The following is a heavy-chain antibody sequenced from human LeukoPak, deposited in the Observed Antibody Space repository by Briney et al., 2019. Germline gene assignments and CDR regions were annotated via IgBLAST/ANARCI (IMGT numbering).Heavy chain of an antibody. CDR3: ARDFIWFGELTYAFDV. J-gene: IGHJ3*01. V-gene: IGHV3-48*01. Sequence: PGGSLRLSCAASGFSFRTYTMNWVRQAPGKGLEWVSYISSSSETIYYAGSVKGRFTISRDNAKNSLYLQMNSLRAEDTAVYYCARDFIWFGELTYAFDVWGPGTMVTVSS. CDR1: GFSFRTYT. D-gene: IGHD3-10*01. CDR2: ISSSSETI.